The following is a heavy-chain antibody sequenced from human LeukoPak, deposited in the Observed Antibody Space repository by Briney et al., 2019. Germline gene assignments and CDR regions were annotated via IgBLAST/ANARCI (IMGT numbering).Heavy chain of an antibody. CDR2: IYHSGST. CDR3: ASMSLFASRATDY. CDR1: GGSLSSGGYS. Sequence: SETLSLTCAVSGGSLSSGGYSWSWIRQPPGKGLEWIGYIYHSGSTYYNPSLKRRVTISVDTSKNQFSLKLSSVTAADTAVYYCASMSLFASRATDYWGQGTLVTVSS. V-gene: IGHV4-30-2*01. J-gene: IGHJ4*02. D-gene: IGHD2-15*01.